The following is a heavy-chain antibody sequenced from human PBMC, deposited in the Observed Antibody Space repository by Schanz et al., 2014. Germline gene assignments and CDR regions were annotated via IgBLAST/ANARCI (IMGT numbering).Heavy chain of an antibody. D-gene: IGHD4-17*01. J-gene: IGHJ3*02. Sequence: EVQLLESGGGLVEPGGSLRLSCAASGFTFSSHWMHWVRQDPGKGLVWVARINSVGSNTDYADSVTGRFTISRDSSKNTLYLQMNSLRAEDTAVYYCARKMKLGVYGGKGHDSLDIWGQGTMVTVSS. CDR3: ARKMKLGVYGGKGHDSLDI. CDR2: INSVGSNT. V-gene: IGHV3-74*02. CDR1: GFTFSSHW.